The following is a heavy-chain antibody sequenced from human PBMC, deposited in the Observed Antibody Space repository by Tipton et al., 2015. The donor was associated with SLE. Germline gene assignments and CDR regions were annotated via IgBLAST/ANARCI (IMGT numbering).Heavy chain of an antibody. D-gene: IGHD3-10*01. V-gene: IGHV3-30*04. CDR1: GFTFSSYA. Sequence: SLRLSCAASGFTFSSYAMHWVRQAPGKGLEWVAVISYDGSNKYYADSVKGRFTISRDNSKNTLYLQMNSLRAEDTAVYYCASSLLWLYYYMDVWGKGTTVTVSS. CDR3: ASSLLWLYYYMDV. J-gene: IGHJ6*03. CDR2: ISYDGSNK.